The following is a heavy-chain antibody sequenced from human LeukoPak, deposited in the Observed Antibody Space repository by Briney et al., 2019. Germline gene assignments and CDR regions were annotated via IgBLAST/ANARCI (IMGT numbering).Heavy chain of an antibody. CDR3: ASPPYDYVWGSYRQYYFDY. Sequence: SETLSLTCAVYGGSFSGYYWSWIRQPPGKGLEWIGEINHSGSTNYNPSLKSRVTISVDTSKNQFSLKLSSVTAADTAVYYCASPPYDYVWGSYRQYYFDYWGQGTLVTVSS. CDR1: GGSFSGYY. V-gene: IGHV4-34*01. D-gene: IGHD3-16*02. CDR2: INHSGST. J-gene: IGHJ4*02.